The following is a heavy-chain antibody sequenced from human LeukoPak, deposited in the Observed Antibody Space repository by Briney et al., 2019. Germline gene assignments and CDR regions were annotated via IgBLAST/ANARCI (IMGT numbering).Heavy chain of an antibody. CDR1: GGSISSYY. CDR3: ARDLTYYYDSSGYWGDNWFDP. Sequence: PSETLSLTCAVSGGSISSYYWSWIRQPPGKGLEWIGYIYYSGSTNYNPSLKSRVTISVDTSKNQFSLKLSSVTAADTAVYYCARDLTYYYDSSGYWGDNWFDPWGQGTLVTVSS. V-gene: IGHV4-59*01. J-gene: IGHJ5*02. CDR2: IYYSGST. D-gene: IGHD3-22*01.